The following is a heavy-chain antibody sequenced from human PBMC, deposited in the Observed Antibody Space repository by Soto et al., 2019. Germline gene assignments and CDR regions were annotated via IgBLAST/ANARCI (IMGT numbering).Heavy chain of an antibody. Sequence: VQLLESGGGLAQPGGSLTLSCAASGFILSESNIHWVRQAPGKGLEWLGHIGRKVDNDATTYASSLKGRFIISRDDLKNRAYLQLLRLETEDTATYYCYGGVLPDGRYWGLGRLVTVSS. J-gene: IGHJ4*02. D-gene: IGHD3-16*01. CDR2: IGRKVDNDAT. V-gene: IGHV3-73*01. CDR3: YGGVLPDGRY. CDR1: GFILSESN.